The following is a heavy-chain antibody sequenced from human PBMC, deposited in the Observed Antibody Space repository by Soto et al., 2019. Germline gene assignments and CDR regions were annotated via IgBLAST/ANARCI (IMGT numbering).Heavy chain of an antibody. CDR3: ARVAGVAYCGGDCYRFDY. D-gene: IGHD2-21*02. CDR1: GDSFSSDDYY. CDR2: ISYRVDT. V-gene: IGHV4-30-4*01. Sequence: SETLSPTCTVSGDSFSSDDYYWSWIRQPPGKGREWIAYISYRVDTYYSPSLKSRVTMSIDTSKNQFSLNASSVTAADTAVYYCARVAGVAYCGGDCYRFDYWGQGTLVTVSS. J-gene: IGHJ4*01.